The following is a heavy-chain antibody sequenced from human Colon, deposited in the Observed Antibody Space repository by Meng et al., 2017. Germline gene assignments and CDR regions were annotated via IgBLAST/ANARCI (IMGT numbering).Heavy chain of an antibody. Sequence: QVQLQESGPGLVKPSQTLSLTCTVSGGSISSGSYYWSSIRQHPGKGLEWIGYIYYSGSTYYNPSLKTLVTISVDTSKKQLSLKLSSVTAADTAVYYCAGGPWEFDYWGQGTLVTVSS. V-gene: IGHV4-31*01. CDR3: AGGPWEFDY. D-gene: IGHD1-26*01. CDR2: IYYSGST. CDR1: GGSISSGSYY. J-gene: IGHJ4*02.